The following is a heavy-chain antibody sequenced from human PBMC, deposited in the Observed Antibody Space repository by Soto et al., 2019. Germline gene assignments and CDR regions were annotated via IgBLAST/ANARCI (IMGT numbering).Heavy chain of an antibody. D-gene: IGHD2-8*02. V-gene: IGHV3-11*01. J-gene: IGHJ5*02. CDR3: TRPCRYCNGGGPGNSFDH. CDR2: ISNGGSSI. CDR1: GFTFGDYD. Sequence: QVQLVESGGGLVKPGGSLRLSCAASGFTFGDYDMSWIRQAPGKGLEWVSYISNGGSSIYYADSVKGRFTISRDNAKRSVFLQMNSLRAEDTAVYYCTRPCRYCNGGGPGNSFDHWGQGTLVTVCS.